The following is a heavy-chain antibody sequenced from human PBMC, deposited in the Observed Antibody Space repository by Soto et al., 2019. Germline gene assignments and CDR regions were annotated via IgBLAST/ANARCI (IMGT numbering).Heavy chain of an antibody. Sequence: GGSLRLSCAASGFTFSSYGMHWVRQAPGKGLEWVAVIWYDGSNKYYADSVKGRFTISRDNSKNTLYLQMNSLRAEDTAVYYCARDKDSSSSRAVDYWGQGTLVTVSS. CDR1: GFTFSSYG. J-gene: IGHJ4*02. CDR2: IWYDGSNK. CDR3: ARDKDSSSSRAVDY. V-gene: IGHV3-33*01. D-gene: IGHD6-13*01.